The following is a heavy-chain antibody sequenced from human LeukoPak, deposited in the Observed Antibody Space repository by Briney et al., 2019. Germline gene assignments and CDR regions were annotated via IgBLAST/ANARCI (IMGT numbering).Heavy chain of an antibody. V-gene: IGHV1-46*01. J-gene: IGHJ4*02. D-gene: IGHD6-19*01. Sequence: ASVKVSCKSSVYTFTSYYMHWVRQAPGHGLEWMGIINPSGGSTSYVQKLQGRVTMTRDTSTSTVYMEVSSLRSEDTAVYFCVRSVGSSGWYGEFDYWGQGTLVTVSS. CDR3: VRSVGSSGWYGEFDY. CDR2: INPSGGST. CDR1: VYTFTSYY.